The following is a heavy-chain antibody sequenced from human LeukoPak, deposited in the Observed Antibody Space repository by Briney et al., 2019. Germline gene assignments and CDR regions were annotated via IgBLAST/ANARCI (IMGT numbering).Heavy chain of an antibody. V-gene: IGHV3-30-3*01. CDR3: ARGPYDSSGYYVY. D-gene: IGHD3-22*01. CDR1: GFTFSSYA. J-gene: IGHJ4*02. Sequence: LRLSCAASGFTFSSYAMHWVRQAPGKGLECLAAISYAVSNQYYADSVKDRFTISRDNSKNTLYLKMNSLRAEDTAVYYCARGPYDSSGYYVYWGQGTLVTVSS. CDR2: ISYAVSNQ.